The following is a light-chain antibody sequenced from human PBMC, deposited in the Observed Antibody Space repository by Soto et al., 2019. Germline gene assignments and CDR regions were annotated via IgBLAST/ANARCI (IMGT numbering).Light chain of an antibody. J-gene: IGKJ2*01. CDR1: QSLLHSNGYNY. CDR3: MHALRTPYT. V-gene: IGKV2-28*01. Sequence: DIVMTQSPLSLPVTPGEPASISCRSSQSLLHSNGYNYLDWYLQKPVHSPQILIYLGSNRASGVPDRFSGSGSGTDFILKIRRVEAEDVGVYYCMHALRTPYTFGQGTKLEIK. CDR2: LGS.